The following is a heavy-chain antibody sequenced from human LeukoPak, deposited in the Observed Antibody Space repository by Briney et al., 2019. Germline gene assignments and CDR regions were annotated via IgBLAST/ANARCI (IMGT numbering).Heavy chain of an antibody. D-gene: IGHD1-20*01. J-gene: IGHJ4*02. Sequence: SETLSLTRTVSGYSISSGYYWGWIRRPPGKGLEWIGSIYHSGSTYYNPSLKSRVTISVDTSKNQFSLNLTSVTAADTAVYYCVRGLTGYSYFFDYWGQGALVTVSS. CDR1: GYSISSGYY. V-gene: IGHV4-38-2*02. CDR3: VRGLTGYSYFFDY. CDR2: IYHSGST.